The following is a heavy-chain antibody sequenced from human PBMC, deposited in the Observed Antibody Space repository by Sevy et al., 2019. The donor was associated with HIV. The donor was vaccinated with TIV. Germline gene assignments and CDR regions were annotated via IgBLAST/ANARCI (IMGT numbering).Heavy chain of an antibody. Sequence: GGSLRLSCAASGFTFSSYEMSWVRQAPGKGLEWVSYISSSADTKYYADSVRGRFTISRDNAKKSLYLQMNSLRAEDTAVYYCAKRGGQYDLGMDVWGQGTTVTVSS. J-gene: IGHJ6*02. D-gene: IGHD3-3*01. CDR2: ISSSADTK. V-gene: IGHV3-48*03. CDR3: AKRGGQYDLGMDV. CDR1: GFTFSSYE.